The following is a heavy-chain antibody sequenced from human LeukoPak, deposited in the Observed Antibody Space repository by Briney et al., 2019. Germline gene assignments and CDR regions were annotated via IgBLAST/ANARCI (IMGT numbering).Heavy chain of an antibody. Sequence: SETLSLTCTVSGGSITSSTYYWGWIRQPPGKGLEWIGSIYYSGSTYYNPSLKSRVTISVDTSKNQFSLKLSSVTAADTAVYYCARDVAMVRGVIITGYYYYYMDVWGKGTTVTVSS. CDR2: IYYSGST. CDR3: ARDVAMVRGVIITGYYYYYMDV. J-gene: IGHJ6*03. V-gene: IGHV4-39*07. CDR1: GGSITSSTYY. D-gene: IGHD3-10*01.